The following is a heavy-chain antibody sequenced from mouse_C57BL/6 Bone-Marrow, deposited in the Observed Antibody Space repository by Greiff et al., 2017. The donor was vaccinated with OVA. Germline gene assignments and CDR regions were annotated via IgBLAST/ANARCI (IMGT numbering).Heavy chain of an antibody. D-gene: IGHD1-1*01. V-gene: IGHV8-12*01. J-gene: IGHJ1*03. CDR3: ARIYYYGSSLRFDV. CDR1: GFSLSTSGMG. CDR2: IYWDDDK. Sequence: QVSLKESGPGILQSSQTLSLTCSFSGFSLSTSGMGVSWIRQPSGKGLEWLAHIYWDDDKRYNPSLKSRLTISKDTSRNQVFLKITSVDTADTATYYCARIYYYGSSLRFDVWGTGTTVTVSS.